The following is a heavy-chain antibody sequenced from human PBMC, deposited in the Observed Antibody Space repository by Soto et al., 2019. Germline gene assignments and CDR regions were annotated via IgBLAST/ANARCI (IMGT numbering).Heavy chain of an antibody. CDR2: INQDGSEK. Sequence: EVQLVESGGGLVQPGGSLRLSCAASGFTFNRYWMKWVRQAPGRGLEWMGNINQDGSEKHYVDSVKGRFTISRDNAKDSVYLQMNGLKAEDTAMYYCARGGYDYSNPFDYWGQGTLVTVSS. J-gene: IGHJ4*02. CDR3: ARGGYDYSNPFDY. D-gene: IGHD4-4*01. CDR1: GFTFNRYW. V-gene: IGHV3-7*04.